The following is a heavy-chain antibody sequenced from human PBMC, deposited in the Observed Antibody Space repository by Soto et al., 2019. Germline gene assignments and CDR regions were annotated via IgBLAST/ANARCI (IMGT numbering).Heavy chain of an antibody. Sequence: QVQLVESGGGVVQPGRSLRLACAASGFTFSDYGMHWVRQAPGKGLQWVAVIWYDGSKEYYIYSVKGRFTISRDNSKKTLSLQMNSLRAADTAVYYCARDLGFGELESWGLGTLVTVSS. D-gene: IGHD3-10*01. J-gene: IGHJ4*02. CDR1: GFTFSDYG. CDR2: IWYDGSKE. V-gene: IGHV3-33*01. CDR3: ARDLGFGELES.